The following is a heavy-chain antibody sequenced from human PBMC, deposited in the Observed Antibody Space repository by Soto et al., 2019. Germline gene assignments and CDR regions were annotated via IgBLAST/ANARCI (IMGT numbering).Heavy chain of an antibody. V-gene: IGHV3-30-3*01. D-gene: IGHD3-3*01. CDR2: ISYDGSNK. Sequence: PGGSLRLSCAASGFTFSSYAMHWVRQAPGKGLEWVAVISYDGSNKYYADSVKGRFTISRDNSKNTLYLQMNSLRAEDTAVYYCARDVGYYDFWSGYYKSYYYYRMDVWGQGTTVTVSS. CDR3: ARDVGYYDFWSGYYKSYYYYRMDV. J-gene: IGHJ6*02. CDR1: GFTFSSYA.